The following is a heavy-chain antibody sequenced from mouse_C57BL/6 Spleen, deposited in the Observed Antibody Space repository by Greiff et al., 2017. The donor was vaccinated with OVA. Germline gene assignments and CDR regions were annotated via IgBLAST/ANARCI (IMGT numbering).Heavy chain of an antibody. J-gene: IGHJ4*01. CDR2: IYPGSGST. Sequence: VQLQQPGAELVKPGASVKMSCKASGYTFTSYWITWVKQRPGQGLEWIGDIYPGSGSTNYNEKFKSKATLTVDTSSSTAYMQLSSLTSEDSAVYYCARYYYGSSPLAMDDWGQGTSVTVSS. CDR3: ARYYYGSSPLAMDD. D-gene: IGHD1-1*01. CDR1: GYTFTSYW. V-gene: IGHV1-55*01.